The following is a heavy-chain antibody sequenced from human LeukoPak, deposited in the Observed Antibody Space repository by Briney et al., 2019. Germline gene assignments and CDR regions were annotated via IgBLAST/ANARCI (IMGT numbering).Heavy chain of an antibody. J-gene: IGHJ5*02. CDR1: GFTFDDYA. Sequence: GGSLRLSCAASGFTFDDYAMHWVRRAPGKGLEWVSGISWNSGSIGYADSVKGRFTISRDNAKNSLYLQMNSLRAEDMALYYCAKAKGSSGWYELDPWGQGTLVTVSS. CDR3: AKAKGSSGWYELDP. D-gene: IGHD6-19*01. V-gene: IGHV3-9*03. CDR2: ISWNSGSI.